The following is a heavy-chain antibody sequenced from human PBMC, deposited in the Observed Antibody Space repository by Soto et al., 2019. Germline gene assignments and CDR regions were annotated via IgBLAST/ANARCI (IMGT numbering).Heavy chain of an antibody. V-gene: IGHV3-23*01. CDR1: GGTCISYA. D-gene: IGHD6-6*01. Sequence: VVLRRVACGAAGGTCISYAMSCVRQAPGKGLEWVSAISGSGGSTYYADSVKGRFTISRDNSKNTLYLQMNSLRAEDTAVYYCAKLEYSSSSRGQGTPVPVSS. CDR2: ISGSGGST. J-gene: IGHJ4*02. CDR3: AKLEYSSSS.